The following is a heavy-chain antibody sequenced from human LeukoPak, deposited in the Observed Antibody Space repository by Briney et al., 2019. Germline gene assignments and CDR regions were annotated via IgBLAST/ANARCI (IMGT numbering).Heavy chain of an antibody. V-gene: IGHV3-21*01. CDR3: ARVALKYCSSTSCYAGDY. J-gene: IGHJ4*02. Sequence: GGSLRLSCAASGFTFSSYSMNWVRQAPGKGLEWVSSISSSSSYIYYADSVKGRFTISRDNAKNSLYLQMDSLRAEDTAVYYCARVALKYCSSTSCYAGDYWGQGTLVTVSS. CDR1: GFTFSSYS. D-gene: IGHD2-2*01. CDR2: ISSSSSYI.